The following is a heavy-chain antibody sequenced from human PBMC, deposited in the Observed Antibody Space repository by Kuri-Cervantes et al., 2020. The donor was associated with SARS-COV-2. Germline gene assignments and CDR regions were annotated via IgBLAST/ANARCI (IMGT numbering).Heavy chain of an antibody. CDR2: ISSSSSYS. CDR1: GFTFGSYR. J-gene: IGHJ6*02. V-gene: IGHV3-21*04. D-gene: IGHD2-21*01. CDR3: ARDYSRGMGPYYYYYGMDV. Sequence: GESLKISCAASGFTFGSYRMNWVRQAPGTGLEWVSTISSSSSYSYYADSVKGRFTISRDNAKNSLYPQMNSLRAEDTAVYYCARDYSRGMGPYYYYYGMDVRGQGTTVTVSS.